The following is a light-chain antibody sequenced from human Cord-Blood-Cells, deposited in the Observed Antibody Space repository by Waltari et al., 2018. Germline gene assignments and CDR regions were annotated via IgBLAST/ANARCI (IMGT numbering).Light chain of an antibody. CDR3: CSYAGSSTLV. J-gene: IGLJ3*02. CDR1: RRDVGSFNL. Sequence: QSALTQPASVSGSPGQPITISCTGTRRDVGSFNLFSWYQQHPGKAPKLMIYEGSKRPSGVSNRFSGSKSGNTASLTISGLQAEDEADYYCCSYAGSSTLVFGGGTKLTVL. V-gene: IGLV2-23*01. CDR2: EGS.